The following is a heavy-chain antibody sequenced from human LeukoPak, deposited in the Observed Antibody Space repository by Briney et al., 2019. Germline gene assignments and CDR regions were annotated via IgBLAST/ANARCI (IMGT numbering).Heavy chain of an antibody. CDR3: ARDWGVNYEFWSGHFDY. J-gene: IGHJ4*02. CDR2: IKQDGSEK. V-gene: IGHV3-7*01. Sequence: GESLRLSCAASGFTFSSHWMSWVRQAPGKGLEWVANIKQDGSEKYYVDSVKGRFTISRDNAKNSLYLQMNSLRAEDTAVYYCARDWGVNYEFWSGHFDYWGQGTLVTVSS. D-gene: IGHD3-3*01. CDR1: GFTFSSHW.